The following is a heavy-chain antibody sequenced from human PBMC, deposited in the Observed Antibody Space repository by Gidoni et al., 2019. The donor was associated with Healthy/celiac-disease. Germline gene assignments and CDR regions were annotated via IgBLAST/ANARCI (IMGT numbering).Heavy chain of an antibody. V-gene: IGHV4-59*01. CDR2: IYYSGST. D-gene: IGHD3-10*01. CDR3: AREYYYGSGSNSYDYFDY. J-gene: IGHJ4*02. Sequence: LVKPSETLSLTCTVSGGSISSYYWSWIRQPPGKGLEWIGYIYYSGSTNYNPSLKSRVTISVDTSKNQFSLKLSSVTAADTAVYYCAREYYYGSGSNSYDYFDYWGQGTLVTVSS. CDR1: GGSISSYY.